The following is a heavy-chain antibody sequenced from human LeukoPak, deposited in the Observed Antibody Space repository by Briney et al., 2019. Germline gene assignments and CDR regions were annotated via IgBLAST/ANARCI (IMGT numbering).Heavy chain of an antibody. CDR1: GYTFTCYY. CDR2: INPNSGGT. V-gene: IGHV1-2*02. Sequence: GASVKVSCKASGYTFTCYYMHWVRQAPGQGLEWVGWINPNSGGTNYAQKFQGRVTLTRDTSISTAYMELSRLRSDDTAVYYCARETSSSGLGYWGQGTLVTVSS. CDR3: ARETSSSGLGY. J-gene: IGHJ4*02. D-gene: IGHD6-6*01.